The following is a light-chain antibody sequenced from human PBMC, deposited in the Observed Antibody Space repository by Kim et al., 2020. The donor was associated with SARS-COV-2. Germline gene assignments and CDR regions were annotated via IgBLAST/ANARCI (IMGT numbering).Light chain of an antibody. Sequence: VMTQSPATLSVSLGERVTLSCRASQSVSSNLAWYQQKPGQAPRLLIYETSTRATGIPASFSGSGSGTEFTLTISSLQSEDFAFYYCLQYNSWPPFTFGGGTKVDIK. CDR2: ETS. CDR1: QSVSSN. V-gene: IGKV3-15*01. CDR3: LQYNSWPPFT. J-gene: IGKJ4*01.